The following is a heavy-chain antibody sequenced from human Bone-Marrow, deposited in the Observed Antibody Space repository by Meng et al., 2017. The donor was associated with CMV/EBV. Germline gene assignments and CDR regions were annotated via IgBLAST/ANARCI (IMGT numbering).Heavy chain of an antibody. CDR3: ARDCSSTSCYHFGGYYGMDV. CDR1: GFTFSSYE. Sequence: GESLKISCAASGFTFSSYEMNWVRQAPGKGLEWVSYISSSGSTIYYADSVKGRFTISRDNAKNSLYLQMNSLRAEDTAVYYCARDCSSTSCYHFGGYYGMDVWGQGTTVTVSS. V-gene: IGHV3-48*03. D-gene: IGHD2-2*01. J-gene: IGHJ6*02. CDR2: ISSSGSTI.